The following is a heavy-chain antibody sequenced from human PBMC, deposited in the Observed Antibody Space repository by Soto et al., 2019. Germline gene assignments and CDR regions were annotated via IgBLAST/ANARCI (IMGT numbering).Heavy chain of an antibody. D-gene: IGHD6-6*01. V-gene: IGHV2-26*01. CDR2: IFSNDEK. Sequence: SGPTLVNPTETLTLTCTVSGFSLSNARMGVSWIRQPPGKALELLAHIFSNDEKSYSTSLKSRLTISNDTSKSQVVLTMTNMDPVDTSTYYCALIRLSSSSLYYYYMDVWGKGTTVTVSS. CDR3: ALIRLSSSSLYYYYMDV. J-gene: IGHJ6*03. CDR1: GFSLSNARMG.